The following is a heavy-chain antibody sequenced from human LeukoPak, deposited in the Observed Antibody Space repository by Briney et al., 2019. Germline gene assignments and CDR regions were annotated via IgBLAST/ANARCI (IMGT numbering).Heavy chain of an antibody. D-gene: IGHD4-17*01. Sequence: PSGTLSLTCAVSGGSISSSNWWSWVRQPPGKGLEWIGEIYHSGSTNYNPSLKSRVTISVDKSKNQFSLKLSPVTAADTAVYYCARFVGSPYGDYVYYYYGMDVWGQGTTVTVSS. J-gene: IGHJ6*02. CDR2: IYHSGST. CDR3: ARFVGSPYGDYVYYYYGMDV. CDR1: GGSISSSNW. V-gene: IGHV4-4*02.